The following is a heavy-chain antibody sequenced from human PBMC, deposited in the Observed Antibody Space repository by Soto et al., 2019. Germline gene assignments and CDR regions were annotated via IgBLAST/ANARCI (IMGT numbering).Heavy chain of an antibody. Sequence: GGSLRLSCAASGFPFSNAWMSWVRQAPGKGLEWVGRIKSKTDGGTTDYAAPVKGRFTISRDDSKNTLYLQMNSLKTEDTAVYYCPTWDWNGYYYYYGMDVWGKGTTVTVSS. D-gene: IGHD1-1*01. CDR1: GFPFSNAW. CDR3: PTWDWNGYYYYYGMDV. V-gene: IGHV3-15*01. CDR2: IKSKTDGGTT. J-gene: IGHJ6*04.